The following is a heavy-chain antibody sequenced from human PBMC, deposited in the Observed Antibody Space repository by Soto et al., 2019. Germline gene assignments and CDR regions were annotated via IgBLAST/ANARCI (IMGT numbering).Heavy chain of an antibody. Sequence: GESLKISCRAYGYIFATHWIGWVRQMPGKGLEWMGIIYPGDSDTRYSPSFQGQVTISADKSISTAYLQWSSLKASDTAMYYCTRHSKTGPFDSWGQGTLVTVSS. D-gene: IGHD1-1*01. J-gene: IGHJ4*02. CDR1: GYIFATHW. CDR2: IYPGDSDT. V-gene: IGHV5-51*01. CDR3: TRHSKTGPFDS.